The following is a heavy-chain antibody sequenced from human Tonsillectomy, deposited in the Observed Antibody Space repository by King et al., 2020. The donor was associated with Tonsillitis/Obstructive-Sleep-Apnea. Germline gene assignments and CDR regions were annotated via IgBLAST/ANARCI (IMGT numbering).Heavy chain of an antibody. J-gene: IGHJ6*03. V-gene: IGHV4-39*01. CDR3: ARQQYYYYYMDV. Sequence: QMQLQESGPGLVKPSETLSLTCTVSGGSISSSSYYWGWIRQPPGKGLEWIGSIYYSGSTYYNPSLKSRVTISVDTSKNQFSLKLSPVTAADTAVYYCARQQYYYYYMDVWGKGTTVTVSS. CDR1: GGSISSSSYY. CDR2: IYYSGST.